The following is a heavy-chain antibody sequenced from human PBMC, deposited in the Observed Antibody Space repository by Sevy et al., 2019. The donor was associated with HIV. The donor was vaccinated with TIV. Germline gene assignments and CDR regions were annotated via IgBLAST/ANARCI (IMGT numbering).Heavy chain of an antibody. J-gene: IGHJ4*02. Sequence: GGSLRLSCAASGFTFSKYSMSWVRQPPGKGLEWVSTLSFGCGEINYADSVRGRFTISRDNSKSSLYLQMNNLRPEDTAVYYCTSKRCTKPHDNWGQGTLVTVSS. V-gene: IGHV3-23*01. CDR1: GFTFSKYS. CDR2: LSFGCGEI. D-gene: IGHD2-8*01. CDR3: TSKRCTKPHDN.